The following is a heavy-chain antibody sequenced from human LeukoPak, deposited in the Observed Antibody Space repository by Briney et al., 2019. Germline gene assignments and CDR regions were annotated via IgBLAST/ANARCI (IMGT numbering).Heavy chain of an antibody. CDR3: ARLTHYYVSSGYYCFDP. J-gene: IGHJ5*02. CDR2: IYHTGST. D-gene: IGHD3-22*01. Sequence: SETLSLTCTVSGGSISSYFWSWIRQPPGKGMEWIGYIYHTGSTNYNPSLESRVTISVDTSKNQFSLNLTSVTAADTALYYCARLTHYYVSSGYYCFDPWGHGTLVTVYS. CDR1: GGSISSYF. V-gene: IGHV4-59*01.